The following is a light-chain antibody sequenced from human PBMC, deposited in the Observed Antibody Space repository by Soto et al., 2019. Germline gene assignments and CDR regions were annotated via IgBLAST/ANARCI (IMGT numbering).Light chain of an antibody. J-gene: IGLJ3*02. CDR3: SSYTSSSTLL. Sequence: QSVLTQPASVSGSPGQSITISCTGTSSDVGGYNYVSWYQQHPGKGPKLMIYEVTNRPSGVSNRFSGSKSGNTASLTISGLQADDETDYYCSSYTSSSTLLFGGGTKVTV. V-gene: IGLV2-14*01. CDR2: EVT. CDR1: SSDVGGYNY.